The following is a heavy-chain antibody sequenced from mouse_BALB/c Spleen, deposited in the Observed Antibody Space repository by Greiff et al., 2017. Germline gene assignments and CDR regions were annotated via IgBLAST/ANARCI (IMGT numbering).Heavy chain of an antibody. D-gene: IGHD4-1*01. CDR3: NDGTHYFDY. J-gene: IGHJ2*01. CDR1: GFNFNDYY. Sequence: VQLQQSGAELVRTGASVKLSCTASGFNFNDYYMHWVKQRPEQGLEWIGWIDPDNGATEYAPKFQGKATMTADTSSNTAYLQLSSLTSEDTAVYYCNDGTHYFDYWGQGTTLTVSS. V-gene: IGHV14-4*02. CDR2: IDPDNGAT.